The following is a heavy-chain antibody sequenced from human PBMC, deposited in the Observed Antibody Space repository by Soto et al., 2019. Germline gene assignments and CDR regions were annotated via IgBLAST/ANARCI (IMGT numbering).Heavy chain of an antibody. Sequence: GASVKVSCKASGYTFTNYVLHWVRQAPGQRLEWMGWINAGNGKTKYSQKLQGRVTISRDTSANTAYMELSSLRSEDTAVYYCAREFPYLSSSWREYFLHWGQGTLVTVSS. D-gene: IGHD6-13*01. V-gene: IGHV1-3*01. J-gene: IGHJ1*01. CDR1: GYTFTNYV. CDR2: INAGNGKT. CDR3: AREFPYLSSSWREYFLH.